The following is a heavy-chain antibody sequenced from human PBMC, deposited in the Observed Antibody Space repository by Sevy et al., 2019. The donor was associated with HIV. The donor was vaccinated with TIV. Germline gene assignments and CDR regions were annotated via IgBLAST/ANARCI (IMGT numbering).Heavy chain of an antibody. CDR2: ISSSSSYI. CDR1: GFTFSSYS. Sequence: GESLKISCAASGFTFSSYSMNWVRQAPGKGLEWVSSISSSSSYIYYADSVKGRFTISRDNAKNSLYLQMNSLRAEDTAVYYCARERSVGFDIWGQGTMVTVSS. V-gene: IGHV3-21*01. CDR3: ARERSVGFDI. J-gene: IGHJ3*02.